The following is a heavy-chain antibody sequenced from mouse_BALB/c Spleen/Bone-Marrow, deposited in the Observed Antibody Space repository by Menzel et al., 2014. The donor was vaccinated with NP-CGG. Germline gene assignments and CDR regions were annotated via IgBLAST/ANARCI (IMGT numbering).Heavy chain of an antibody. J-gene: IGHJ1*01. CDR3: SCRITTGLWWYFDF. CDR1: GFNFTDYY. V-gene: IGHV14-3*02. D-gene: IGHD1-1*01. CDR2: IDPANSNT. Sequence: VQLQQSGAELAKPGASVKLSCAASGFNFTDYYMHWVKQRPEQGLEWIGRIDPANSNTKYDPKFQGKATMTADTSSNSAYLPHSSLTSEDSEDYSGSCRITTGLWWYFDFWGAGTLVTVSS.